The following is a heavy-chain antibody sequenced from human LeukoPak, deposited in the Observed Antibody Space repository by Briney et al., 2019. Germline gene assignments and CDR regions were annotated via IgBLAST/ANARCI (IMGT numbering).Heavy chain of an antibody. CDR3: ARGLFEMATIDY. D-gene: IGHD5-24*01. CDR2: IIPIFGTA. CDR1: GGTFSSYA. Sequence: PKASVKVSCKASGGTFSSYAISWMRQAPGQGLEWMGGIIPIFGTANYAQKFQGRVTITADESTSTAYMELSSLRSEDTAVYYCARGLFEMATIDYWGQGTLVTVSS. J-gene: IGHJ4*02. V-gene: IGHV1-69*01.